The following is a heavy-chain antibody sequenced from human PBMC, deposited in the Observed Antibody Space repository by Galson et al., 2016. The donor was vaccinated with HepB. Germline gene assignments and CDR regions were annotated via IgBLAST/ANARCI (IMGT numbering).Heavy chain of an antibody. CDR3: ASHCGGDCYNNLADAFDI. Sequence: TLSLTCAVSGGSISSSRSYWGWLRQPPGKGLEWIGSVYYSGTAYYDPSLKSRVSISVDTPKNQFSLRLSSVTAGDTAVYFCASHCGGDCYNNLADAFDIWGRGTMVTVSS. D-gene: IGHD2-21*01. CDR2: VYYSGTA. V-gene: IGHV4-39*01. J-gene: IGHJ3*02. CDR1: GGSISSSRSY.